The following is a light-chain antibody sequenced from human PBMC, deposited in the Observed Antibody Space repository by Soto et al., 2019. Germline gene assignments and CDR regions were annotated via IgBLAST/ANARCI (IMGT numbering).Light chain of an antibody. CDR3: SSDAGSNNVI. Sequence: QSALTQPPSASGSPGQSVTISCSGTSSDLGDYDYVSWYQQHPGKAPRLMIYDVSERPSGVPDRFSGSKSGNTASLTVTGLQADDEDDYYCSSDAGSNNVIFGGGTKLTVL. CDR1: SSDLGDYDY. J-gene: IGLJ2*01. CDR2: DVS. V-gene: IGLV2-8*01.